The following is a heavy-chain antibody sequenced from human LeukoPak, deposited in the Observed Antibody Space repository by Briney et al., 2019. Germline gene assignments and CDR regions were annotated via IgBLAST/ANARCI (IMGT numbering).Heavy chain of an antibody. J-gene: IGHJ4*02. CDR1: GFTFSSYA. V-gene: IGHV3-30*04. CDR2: ISNDGSNQ. Sequence: GRSLRLSCAAPGFTFSSYAMHWVRQVPGKGLEWVAVISNDGSNQYYADSVKGRFTISRDNSKNTLYLQMISLRAEDTAVYYCARVQGGSSSGFDYWGQGTLVTVSS. D-gene: IGHD6-6*01. CDR3: ARVQGGSSSGFDY.